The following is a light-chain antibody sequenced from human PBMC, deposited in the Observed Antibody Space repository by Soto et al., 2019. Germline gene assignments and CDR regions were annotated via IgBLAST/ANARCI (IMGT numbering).Light chain of an antibody. CDR3: QQYYSTPRT. V-gene: IGKV4-1*01. CDR1: QSVLYSSNNKNY. Sequence: DIVMTHSPDSLAVSLGERATINCKSSQSVLYSSNNKNYLAWYQQKPGQPPKLLIYWASTRESGVPDRFSGSGSGTDFNLTISSLQAEDVAVYYCQQYYSTPRTFGQGTKVDIK. J-gene: IGKJ1*01. CDR2: WAS.